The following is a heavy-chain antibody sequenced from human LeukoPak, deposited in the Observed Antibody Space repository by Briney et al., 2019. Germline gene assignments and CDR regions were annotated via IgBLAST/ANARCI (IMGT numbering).Heavy chain of an antibody. V-gene: IGHV3-66*01. Sequence: GGSLRLFCAASGFTVSSNYMSWVRQAPGKGLEWVSGIYSGGSSDYADSVKGRFTISRDNSKNTLYLQMNSLRAEDTAVYYCAIGSPMTRRFFDYWGQGTLVTVSS. CDR3: AIGSPMTRRFFDY. J-gene: IGHJ4*02. CDR1: GFTVSSNY. D-gene: IGHD3-22*01. CDR2: IYSGGSS.